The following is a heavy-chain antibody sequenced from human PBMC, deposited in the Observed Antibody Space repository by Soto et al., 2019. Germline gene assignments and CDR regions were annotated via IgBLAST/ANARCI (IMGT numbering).Heavy chain of an antibody. J-gene: IGHJ4*02. Sequence: GGSLRLSCAASGFTFSSYAMSWVRQAPGKGLEWVSAISGSGGSTYYADSVKGRFTISRDNSKNTLYLQMNSLRAEDTAVYYCAKDPLGYCSSTSCYVGVYWGQGTLVTVSS. CDR1: GFTFSSYA. CDR3: AKDPLGYCSSTSCYVGVY. D-gene: IGHD2-2*01. V-gene: IGHV3-23*01. CDR2: ISGSGGST.